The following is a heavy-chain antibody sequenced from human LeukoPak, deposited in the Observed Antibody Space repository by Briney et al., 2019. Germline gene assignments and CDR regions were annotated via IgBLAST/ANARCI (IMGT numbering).Heavy chain of an antibody. CDR2: INPNSGGT. J-gene: IGHJ4*02. V-gene: IGHV1-2*02. CDR1: GYTFTGYY. Sequence: ASVKVSCKASGYTFTGYYMHWVRQAPGQGLEWMGWINPNSGGTNYAQEFQGRVTMTRDTSISTAYMELSRLRSDDTAVYYCARDNSSSWYDYWGQGTLVTVSS. D-gene: IGHD6-13*01. CDR3: ARDNSSSWYDY.